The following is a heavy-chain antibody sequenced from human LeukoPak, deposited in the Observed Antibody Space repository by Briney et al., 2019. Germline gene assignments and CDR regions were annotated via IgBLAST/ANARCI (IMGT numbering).Heavy chain of an antibody. D-gene: IGHD6-13*01. J-gene: IGHJ5*02. CDR3: ARGRRYSSSWYYWFDP. CDR1: VFTFSSYS. Sequence: TGGSLRLSCAASVFTFSSYSMNWVRQAPGKGLEWVSSISSSSSYIYYADSVKGRFTISRDNAKNSLYLQMNSLRAGDTAVYYCARGRRYSSSWYYWFDPWGQGTLVTVSS. V-gene: IGHV3-21*01. CDR2: ISSSSSYI.